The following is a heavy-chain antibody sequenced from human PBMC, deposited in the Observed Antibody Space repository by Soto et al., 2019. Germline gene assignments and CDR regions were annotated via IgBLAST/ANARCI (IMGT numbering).Heavy chain of an antibody. CDR3: TKDRHHTTKLRPLGP. CDR1: GFTFSSYA. D-gene: IGHD3-9*01. V-gene: IGHV3-23*01. CDR2: ISGSGGST. Sequence: EVQLLESGGGLVQPGGSLRLSCAASGFTFSSYAMSWVRQAPGKGLEWVSAISGSGGSTYYADSVKGRFTISRDNSKNTLYLQMNSLRAEDTAVYYCTKDRHHTTKLRPLGPWGQGTLVTVSS. J-gene: IGHJ5*02.